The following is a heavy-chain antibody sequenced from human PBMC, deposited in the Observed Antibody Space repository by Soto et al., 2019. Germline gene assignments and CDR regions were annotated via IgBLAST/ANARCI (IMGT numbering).Heavy chain of an antibody. V-gene: IGHV1-46*01. CDR2: INPSGGST. CDR3: ARGAKGYSSSWYWSDI. Sequence: ASVKVSCKASGYTFTSYYMHWVRQAPGQGLEWMGIINPSGGSTSYAQKFQGRVTMTRDTSTSTVYMELSSLRSEDTAVYYCARGAKGYSSSWYWSDIWGQGTMVTVSS. D-gene: IGHD6-13*01. CDR1: GYTFTSYY. J-gene: IGHJ3*02.